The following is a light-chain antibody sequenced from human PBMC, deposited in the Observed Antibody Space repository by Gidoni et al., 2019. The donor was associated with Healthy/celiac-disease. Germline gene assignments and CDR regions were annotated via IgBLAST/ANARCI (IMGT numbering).Light chain of an antibody. V-gene: IGKV2-28*01. Sequence: DIVMTQSPLSLPVTPGAPASISCRSSHSLLHSNGYNYLEWYLQKPGQSPQLLIYVGSNRAYGVPDRFSGRGSGTEFTLKISRVEDDDVGVYYCMQARQTSYTFGQGTKLEIK. CDR3: MQARQTSYT. CDR2: VGS. J-gene: IGKJ2*01. CDR1: HSLLHSNGYNY.